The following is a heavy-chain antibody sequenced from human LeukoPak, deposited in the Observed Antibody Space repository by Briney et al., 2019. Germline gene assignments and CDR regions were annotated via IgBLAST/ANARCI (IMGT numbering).Heavy chain of an antibody. Sequence: GGSLRLSCAASGFTFDDYALHWVRQAPGKGLEWVSLISWDGDNIYYADSVKGRFTISRDNSKNSLYLQMNSLRAEDTALYYCAKDSGSGSYYPTNWFDPWGQGTLVTVSS. J-gene: IGHJ5*02. CDR3: AKDSGSGSYYPTNWFDP. CDR2: ISWDGDNI. D-gene: IGHD3-10*01. V-gene: IGHV3-43D*03. CDR1: GFTFDDYA.